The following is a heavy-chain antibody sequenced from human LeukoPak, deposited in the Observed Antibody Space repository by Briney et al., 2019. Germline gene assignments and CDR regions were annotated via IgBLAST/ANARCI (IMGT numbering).Heavy chain of an antibody. CDR2: GSYSGSN. Sequence: PSETLSLTCTVSGGSISSYYWNWIPQPPGKGLEWIVYGSYSGSNHYNTSLKSRVTISADTSKNQYYLKLSSVTAADTAVYYCARAYGSYSFDYWGQGTLVTVSS. D-gene: IGHD1-26*01. V-gene: IGHV4-59*01. J-gene: IGHJ4*02. CDR3: ARAYGSYSFDY. CDR1: GGSISSYY.